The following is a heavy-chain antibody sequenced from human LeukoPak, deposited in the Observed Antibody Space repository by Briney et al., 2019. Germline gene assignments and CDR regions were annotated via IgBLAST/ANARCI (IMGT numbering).Heavy chain of an antibody. CDR1: GFSFRGHG. D-gene: IGHD6-19*01. Sequence: PGGSLRLSCAASGFSFRGHGMNWVRQAPGKGLEWVSYITSSGSSIYYADSVKGRFTISRDNAKNSLYLQMNSLRAEDTAVYYCARDVATSGWATFYWGPGTLVTVSS. J-gene: IGHJ4*02. V-gene: IGHV3-48*01. CDR2: ITSSGSSI. CDR3: ARDVATSGWATFY.